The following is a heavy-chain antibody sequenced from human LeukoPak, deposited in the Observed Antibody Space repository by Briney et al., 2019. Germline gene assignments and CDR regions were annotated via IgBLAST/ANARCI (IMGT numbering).Heavy chain of an antibody. V-gene: IGHV3-53*01. D-gene: IGHD3-22*01. CDR2: IYSGGST. J-gene: IGHJ5*02. Sequence: GGSLRLSCAASGFTVSSNCMSWVRQAPGKGLEWVSVIYSGGSTYYADSVKGRFTISRDNSKNTLYLQMNSLRAEDTAVYYCARGFSYYYDSSGYYYDGRPFDPWGQGTLVTVSS. CDR1: GFTVSSNC. CDR3: ARGFSYYYDSSGYYYDGRPFDP.